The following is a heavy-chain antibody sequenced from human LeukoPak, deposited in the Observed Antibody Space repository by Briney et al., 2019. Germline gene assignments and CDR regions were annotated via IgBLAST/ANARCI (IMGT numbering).Heavy chain of an antibody. CDR2: IYHSGST. CDR3: ARGSLMDYYDSSGYYYKHFDY. V-gene: IGHV4-30-2*01. J-gene: IGHJ4*02. D-gene: IGHD3-22*01. Sequence: SQTLSLTCAVSGGSISSGGYSWSWIRQPPGKGLEWIGYIYHSGSTYYNPSLKSRVTISVDTSKNQFSLKLSSVTAADTAVYYCARGSLMDYYDSSGYYYKHFDYWGQGTLVTVPS. CDR1: GGSISSGGYS.